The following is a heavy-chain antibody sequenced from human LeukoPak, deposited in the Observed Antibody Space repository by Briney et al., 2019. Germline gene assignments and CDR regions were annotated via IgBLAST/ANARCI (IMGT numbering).Heavy chain of an antibody. D-gene: IGHD6-13*01. CDR3: ARRAGKAWFDP. Sequence: GESLKISCKGSGYAFSSYWIGWVRQMPGKGLEWMGIIYPGDSDTRYSPSFQGQVTISADKSITTAYLHWSSLEASDTAMYYCARRAGKAWFDPWGQGTLVTVSS. J-gene: IGHJ5*02. CDR2: IYPGDSDT. V-gene: IGHV5-51*01. CDR1: GYAFSSYW.